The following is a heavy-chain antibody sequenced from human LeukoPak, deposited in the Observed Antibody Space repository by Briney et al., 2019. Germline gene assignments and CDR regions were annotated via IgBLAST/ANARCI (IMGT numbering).Heavy chain of an antibody. CDR2: IWYDGSNK. J-gene: IGHJ4*02. V-gene: IGHV3-33*01. CDR1: GFTFSSYG. D-gene: IGHD6-13*01. Sequence: PGRSLRLSCAASGFTFSSYGMHWVRQAPGKGLEWVAVIWYDGSNKYYADSVKGRFTISRDNSKNTLYLQMNSLRAEDTAVYYCARAQYSSTLYYFDYWAREPWSPSPQ. CDR3: ARAQYSSTLYYFDY.